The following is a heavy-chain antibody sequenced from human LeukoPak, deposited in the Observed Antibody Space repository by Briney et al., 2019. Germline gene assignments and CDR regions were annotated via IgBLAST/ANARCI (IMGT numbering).Heavy chain of an antibody. J-gene: IGHJ4*02. D-gene: IGHD2-2*01. CDR2: ISRNGGST. V-gene: IGHV3-64D*06. CDR3: VKGGYCSSISCYAQFDY. Sequence: GGSLRLSCSASGFTFSSYAMHWVRQAPGKGLEYVSAISRNGGSTYYADSVKGRFTISRDNSKNTLYLQMSSLRAEDTAVYYCVKGGYCSSISCYAQFDYWGQGTLVTVSS. CDR1: GFTFSSYA.